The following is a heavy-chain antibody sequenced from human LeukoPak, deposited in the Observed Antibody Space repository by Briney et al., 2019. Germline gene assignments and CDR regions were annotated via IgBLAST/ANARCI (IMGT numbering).Heavy chain of an antibody. V-gene: IGHV1-69*04. CDR2: IIPILGIA. CDR1: GGTFSSYA. D-gene: IGHD2-2*02. Sequence: SVKVSCKASGGTFSSYAIIWVRQAPGQGLEWMGRIIPILGIANYAQKFQGRVTITADKSTSTAYMELSSLRSEDTAVYYCARAVVVPAAIPGGPDYYGMDVWGQGTTVTVSS. CDR3: ARAVVVPAAIPGGPDYYGMDV. J-gene: IGHJ6*02.